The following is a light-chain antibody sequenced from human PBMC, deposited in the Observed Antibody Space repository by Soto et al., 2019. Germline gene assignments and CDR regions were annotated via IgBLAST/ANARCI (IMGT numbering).Light chain of an antibody. V-gene: IGKV1D-12*01. J-gene: IGKJ4*01. CDR3: QEANAFPLT. CDR1: QGISSW. CDR2: AAS. Sequence: DIQMTQSPSSMSASIGDRVTITCRASQGISSWLAWYQQKPGKAPKLLIYAASTLQSGVPSRFSGSGSGTDFTLTISGLQPEDCATDYCQEANAFPLTFGGGTKVEIK.